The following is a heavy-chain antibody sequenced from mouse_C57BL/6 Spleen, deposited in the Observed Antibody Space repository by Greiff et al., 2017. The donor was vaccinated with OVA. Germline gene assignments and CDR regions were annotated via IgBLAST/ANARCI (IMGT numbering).Heavy chain of an antibody. J-gene: IGHJ4*01. CDR2: IDPSDSYT. V-gene: IGHV1-50*01. D-gene: IGHD1-1*01. CDR1: GYTFTSYW. Sequence: QVQLQQPGAELVKPGASVKLSCKASGYTFTSYWMQWVKQRPGQGLEWIGEIDPSDSYTNYNQKFKGKATLTVATSSSTAYMQLSSLTSEDSAVYYCARSGYYGSSFYAMDYWGQGTSVTVSS. CDR3: ARSGYYGSSFYAMDY.